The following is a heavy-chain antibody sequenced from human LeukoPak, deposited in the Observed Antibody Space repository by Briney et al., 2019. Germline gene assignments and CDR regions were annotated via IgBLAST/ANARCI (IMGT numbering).Heavy chain of an antibody. V-gene: IGHV4-39*01. CDR2: MYYSGRT. CDR3: AKYESGTMIDY. Sequence: SETLSLTCTVSGGSISSSSYYWGWIRQPPGKGLEWIGSMYYSGRTHYTPSLKSRVTMSADTSKNQFSLKLSSVTAADTAVYYCAKYESGTMIDYWGQGTLVTVSS. D-gene: IGHD6-13*01. CDR1: GGSISSSSYY. J-gene: IGHJ4*02.